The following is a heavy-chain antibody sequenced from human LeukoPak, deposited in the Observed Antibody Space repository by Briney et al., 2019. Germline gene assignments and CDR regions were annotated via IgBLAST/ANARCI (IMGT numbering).Heavy chain of an antibody. V-gene: IGHV4-59*01. J-gene: IGHJ6*03. CDR3: ARGIYGDYFYYYYYMDV. Sequence: SETLSLTCTVSGASFSSYYWSWLRQPPGKGLEWIAYIFYNGNTKYNPSLKSRVTISVDTSKNQFSLKLSSVTAADTAVYYCARGIYGDYFYYYYYMDVWGKGTTVTISS. CDR2: IFYNGNT. CDR1: GASFSSYY. D-gene: IGHD4-17*01.